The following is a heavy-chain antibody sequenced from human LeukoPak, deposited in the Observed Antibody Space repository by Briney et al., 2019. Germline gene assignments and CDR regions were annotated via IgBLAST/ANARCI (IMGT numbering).Heavy chain of an antibody. V-gene: IGHV3-23*01. CDR3: AKEGTFLAYSSSSDPFYYYYMDV. CDR2: ISGSGGST. CDR1: GFTVSSNY. D-gene: IGHD6-6*01. Sequence: PGGSLRLSCAASGFTVSSNYMSWVRQAPGKGLEWVSAISGSGGSTYYADSVKGRFTISRDNSKNMLYLQMNSLRAEDTAVYYCAKEGTFLAYSSSSDPFYYYYMDVWGKGTTVTVSS. J-gene: IGHJ6*03.